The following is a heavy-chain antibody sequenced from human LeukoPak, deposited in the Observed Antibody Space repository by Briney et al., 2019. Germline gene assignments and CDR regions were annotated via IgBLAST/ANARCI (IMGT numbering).Heavy chain of an antibody. D-gene: IGHD3-10*01. J-gene: IGHJ4*02. V-gene: IGHV3-33*01. CDR1: GFTFRSHG. CDR3: ARSGSGSYFDY. CDR2: IWYDGSNK. Sequence: GSLRLSCAASGFTFRSHGMHWVRQAPGKGLEWVAVIWYDGSNKYYADSVKGRFTISRDNSKNTLYLQMNSLRAEDTAVYYCARSGSGSYFDYWGQGTLVTVSS.